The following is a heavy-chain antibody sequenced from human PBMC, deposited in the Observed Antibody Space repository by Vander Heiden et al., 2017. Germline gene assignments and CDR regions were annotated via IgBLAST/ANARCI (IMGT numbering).Heavy chain of an antibody. V-gene: IGHV4-61*01. CDR2: IYYSGST. CDR1: GGSVSSGSYY. D-gene: IGHD1-26*01. J-gene: IGHJ3*02. CDR3: ARVERGDRWERLRSRNAFDI. Sequence: QVQLQESGPGLVKPSETLSLTCTVSGGSVSSGSYYWSWIRQPPGKGLEWIGYIYYSGSTNYNPSLKSRVTISVDTSKNQFSLKRSSVTAAETAVYYCARVERGDRWERLRSRNAFDIWGQGTMVTVSS.